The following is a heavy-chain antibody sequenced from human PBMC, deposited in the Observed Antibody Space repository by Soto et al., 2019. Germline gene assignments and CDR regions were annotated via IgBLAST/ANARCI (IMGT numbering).Heavy chain of an antibody. CDR3: ARRRVSVVRGQYYYYYGLDV. CDR1: GFSVSSYY. D-gene: IGHD3-10*01. V-gene: IGHV3-53*02. Sequence: EVQLVETGGGLIQPGGSLRLSCAASGFSVSSYYMTWVRQAPGKGLEWVSIIYSGGTTYYADSVKGRFTISRDNSKNTLDLQMSGLRVEDTALYYCARRRVSVVRGQYYYYYGLDVWGQGTTVTVSS. J-gene: IGHJ6*02. CDR2: IYSGGTT.